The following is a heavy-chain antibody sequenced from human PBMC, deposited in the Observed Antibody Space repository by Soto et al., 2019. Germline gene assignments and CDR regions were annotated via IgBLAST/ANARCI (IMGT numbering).Heavy chain of an antibody. CDR1: GGSISSSSYY. D-gene: IGHD6-13*01. CDR3: ARHQEQQLAPYYYYGMDV. Sequence: QLQLQESGPGLVKPSETLSLTCTVSGGSISSSSYYWGWIRQPPGKGLEWIGSIYYSGSTYYNPSLKRRVTISVDTSKNQFSLKLSSVTAADTAVYYCARHQEQQLAPYYYYGMDVWGQGTTVTVSS. J-gene: IGHJ6*02. V-gene: IGHV4-39*01. CDR2: IYYSGST.